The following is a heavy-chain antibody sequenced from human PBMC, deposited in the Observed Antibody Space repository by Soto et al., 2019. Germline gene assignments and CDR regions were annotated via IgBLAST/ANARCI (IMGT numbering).Heavy chain of an antibody. CDR3: TRRYNWNDYYSDT. CDR1: VGSISSGGYS. Sequence: SETLSLTCAVSVGSISSGGYSLSWIRQPPGKGLEWIGYIYHSWSTYYNPSLKSRVTISVDTSTNQSSLRLTSVTAADTAVYYCTRRYNWNDYYSDTWGQGTLVTVSS. V-gene: IGHV4-30-2*01. J-gene: IGHJ5*02. D-gene: IGHD1-20*01. CDR2: IYHSWST.